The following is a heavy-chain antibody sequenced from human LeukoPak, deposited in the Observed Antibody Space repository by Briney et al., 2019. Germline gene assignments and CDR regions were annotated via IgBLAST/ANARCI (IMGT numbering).Heavy chain of an antibody. CDR3: ERDHNYAFDN. D-gene: IGHD1-1*01. CDR2: IGISSGST. CDR1: GFPLSNYS. J-gene: IGHJ4*02. Sequence: GRSLRPSCTASGFPLSNYSMNSVRQDPGKGMEWISYIGISSGSTKYADSVKGRFTISADNARNSLYLQMNSLRVEDTAVYYCERDHNYAFDNWGQGTLVSVSS. V-gene: IGHV3-48*04.